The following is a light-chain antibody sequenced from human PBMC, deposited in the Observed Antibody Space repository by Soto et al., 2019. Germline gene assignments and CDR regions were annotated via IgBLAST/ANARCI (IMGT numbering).Light chain of an antibody. CDR1: HDIRNY. CDR2: DAS. V-gene: IGKV1-33*01. CDR3: QQYYSYPWT. J-gene: IGKJ1*01. Sequence: DIQMTQSPSSLSASVGDRVTITCQASHDIRNYLNWYQQKPGQAPNLLIHDASRLQAGVPSRFSGSGSGTDFTLTISCLHSEDFATYYCQQYYSYPWTFGQGTKVDIK.